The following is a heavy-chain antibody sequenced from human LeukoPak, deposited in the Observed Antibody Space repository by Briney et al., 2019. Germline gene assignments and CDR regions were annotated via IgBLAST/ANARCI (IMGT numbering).Heavy chain of an antibody. CDR2: MNPNSGNT. Sequence: GASVKVSCKASGYTFTSYDINWVRQATGQGLEWMGWMNPNSGNTGYAQKFQGRVTMTRNTSISTAYMELSSLRSDDTAVYYCARDTSATAMLYFDYWGQGTLVTVSS. J-gene: IGHJ4*02. CDR1: GYTFTSYD. CDR3: ARDTSATAMLYFDY. D-gene: IGHD2-2*01. V-gene: IGHV1-8*01.